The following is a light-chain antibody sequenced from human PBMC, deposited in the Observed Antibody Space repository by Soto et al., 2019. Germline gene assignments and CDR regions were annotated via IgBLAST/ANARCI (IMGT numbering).Light chain of an antibody. Sequence: QSALTQPASVSGSPGQSITISCTGTRSDVGAYNYVSWYQQHPGKAPKLIIYDVGNRPSEVSIRFSGSKSVNTASLTISGLQAQDEADYYCISSTSSSTRVFATGTKLTVL. CDR1: RSDVGAYNY. CDR2: DVG. CDR3: ISSTSSSTRV. V-gene: IGLV2-14*01. J-gene: IGLJ1*01.